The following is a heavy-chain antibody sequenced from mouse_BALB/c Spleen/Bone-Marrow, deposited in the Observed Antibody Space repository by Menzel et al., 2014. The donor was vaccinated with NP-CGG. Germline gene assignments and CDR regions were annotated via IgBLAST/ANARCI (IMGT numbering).Heavy chain of an antibody. CDR2: ISYSGTT. V-gene: IGHV3-8*02. CDR3: TRRRGNYEGYFDY. D-gene: IGHD2-1*01. J-gene: IGHJ2*01. Sequence: DVQLQESGPSLVKPSQTLSLTCSVTGDSITSGYWNWIRKFPGKKLEYMGYISYSGTTYYSPSLKSRISITRDTSKNQYYLHLNSVTTGDTATYYCTRRRGNYEGYFDYWGQGTTLTVSS. CDR1: GDSITSGY.